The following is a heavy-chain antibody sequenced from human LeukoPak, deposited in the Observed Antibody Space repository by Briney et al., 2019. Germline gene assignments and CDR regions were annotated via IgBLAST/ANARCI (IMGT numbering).Heavy chain of an antibody. D-gene: IGHD5-12*01. CDR3: ARDLLHRGYAFDI. CDR2: VYYSGST. CDR1: GGSISSYY. Sequence: KPSETLSLTCTVSGGSISSYYWSWIRQPPGKGLEWIGYVYYSGSTNYSPSLKSRVTISVDTSKNQFSLKLSSVTAADTAVYYCARDLLHRGYAFDIWGQGSMVTVSS. J-gene: IGHJ3*02. V-gene: IGHV4-59*12.